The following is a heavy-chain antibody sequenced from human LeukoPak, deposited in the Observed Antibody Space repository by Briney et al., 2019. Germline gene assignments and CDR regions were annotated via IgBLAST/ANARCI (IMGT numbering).Heavy chain of an antibody. CDR2: INSDGSST. CDR3: ARSMSDFWSGYYDLGFDY. D-gene: IGHD3-3*01. V-gene: IGHV3-74*01. J-gene: IGHJ4*02. CDR1: GFTFSGSA. Sequence: GGSLRLSCAASGFTFSGSAMHWVRQASGKGLVWVSRINSDGSSTSYADSVKGRFTISRDNAKNTLYLQMNSQRAEDTAVYYCARSMSDFWSGYYDLGFDYWGQGTLVTVSS.